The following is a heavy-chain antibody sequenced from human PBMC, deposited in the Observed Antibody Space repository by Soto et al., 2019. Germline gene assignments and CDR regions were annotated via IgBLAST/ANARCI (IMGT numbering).Heavy chain of an antibody. D-gene: IGHD4-17*01. CDR3: ATDYGGNSGIDY. Sequence: ASVKVSCKVSGYTLTELSMHWVRQAPGKGLEWMGGFDPEDGETIYAQKFQGRVTMTEDTSTDTAYMELSSLRSEDTAVYYCATDYGGNSGIDYWGQGPLVTVSS. J-gene: IGHJ4*02. V-gene: IGHV1-24*01. CDR2: FDPEDGET. CDR1: GYTLTELS.